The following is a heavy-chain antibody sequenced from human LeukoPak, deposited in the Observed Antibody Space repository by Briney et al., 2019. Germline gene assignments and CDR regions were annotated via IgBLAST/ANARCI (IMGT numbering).Heavy chain of an antibody. D-gene: IGHD3-3*01. J-gene: IGHJ5*02. Sequence: SETLSLTCAVYGGSFSGYYWSWIRQPPGKGLEWMVEINHSGSTNYNPSLKSRVPISVDTSKNQFSLKLSSVTAADTAVYYCARRRFLEWFRSGYNWFDPWGQGTLVTVSS. CDR1: GGSFSGYY. CDR2: INHSGST. CDR3: ARRRFLEWFRSGYNWFDP. V-gene: IGHV4-34*01.